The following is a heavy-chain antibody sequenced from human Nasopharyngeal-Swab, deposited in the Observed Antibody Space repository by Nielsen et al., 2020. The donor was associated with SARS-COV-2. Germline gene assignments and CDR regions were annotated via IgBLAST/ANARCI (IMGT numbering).Heavy chain of an antibody. CDR3: ARQRGAYYGSGSYFGY. J-gene: IGHJ4*02. Sequence: GEFLKISCKGSGYSFTSYWISWVRQMPGKGLEWMGRIDPSDSYTNYGPSFQGQVTISADKSISTAYLQWSSLKASDTAMYYCARQRGAYYGSGSYFGYWGQGTLVTVSS. CDR1: GYSFTSYW. V-gene: IGHV5-10-1*04. D-gene: IGHD3-10*01. CDR2: IDPSDSYT.